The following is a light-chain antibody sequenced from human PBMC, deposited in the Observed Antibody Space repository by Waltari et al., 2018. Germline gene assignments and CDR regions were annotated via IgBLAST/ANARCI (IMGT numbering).Light chain of an antibody. J-gene: IGKJ2*01. CDR3: QHYGSASMYT. V-gene: IGKV3-20*01. CDR1: QSINSSY. CDR2: GAS. Sequence: EIVLTQSPGTLSLSPGERATLSCRASQSINSSYLAWYQQKPGQAPRLLNDGASSRATGIADRFSGSGSGTDFTLIISRLEPEDCAVYYCQHYGSASMYTFGQGTKLEIK.